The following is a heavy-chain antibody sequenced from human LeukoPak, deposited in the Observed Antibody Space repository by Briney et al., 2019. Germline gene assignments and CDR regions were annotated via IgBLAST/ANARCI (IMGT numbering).Heavy chain of an antibody. V-gene: IGHV4-34*01. CDR1: GGSFSRYY. Sequence: SETLSLTCAVYGGSFSRYYWSWIRQPPGKGLEWIGEINHSGSTNYNPSLKSRVTISVDTSKNQFSLKLSSVTAADTAVYYCATRLVKWGQGTLVTVSS. CDR3: ATRLVK. J-gene: IGHJ4*02. D-gene: IGHD1-26*01. CDR2: INHSGST.